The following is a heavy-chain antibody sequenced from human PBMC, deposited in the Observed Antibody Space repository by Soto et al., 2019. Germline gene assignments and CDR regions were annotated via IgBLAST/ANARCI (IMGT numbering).Heavy chain of an antibody. J-gene: IGHJ4*02. Sequence: SETLSLTCAVYGGSFSGYYWSWIRQPPGKGLEWIGEINHSGSTNYNPSLKSRVTISVDTSKNQFSLKLSSVTAADTAVYYCARAVKWFGELAGAIDYWGQGTLVTVSS. V-gene: IGHV4-34*01. CDR3: ARAVKWFGELAGAIDY. D-gene: IGHD3-10*01. CDR1: GGSFSGYY. CDR2: INHSGST.